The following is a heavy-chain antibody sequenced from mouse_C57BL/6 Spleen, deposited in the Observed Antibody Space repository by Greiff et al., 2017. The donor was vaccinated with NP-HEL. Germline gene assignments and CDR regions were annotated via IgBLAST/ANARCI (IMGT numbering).Heavy chain of an antibody. CDR2: IRNKASNPAT. CDR3: TRSRYGNYGAY. J-gene: IGHJ3*01. Sequence: EVKLVESGGGLVQPGGSMKLSCAASGFTFTDAWMDWIRQSPEQGLEWVAEIRNKASNPATYYAESVKGRFTISRDDSKSSVYLQMNSVRAEDTGIYYCTRSRYGNYGAYWGQGTLVTVSA. V-gene: IGHV6-6*01. D-gene: IGHD2-1*01. CDR1: GFTFTDAW.